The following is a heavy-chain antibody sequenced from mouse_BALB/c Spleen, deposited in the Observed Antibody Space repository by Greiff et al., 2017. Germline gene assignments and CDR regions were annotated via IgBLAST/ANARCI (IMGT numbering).Heavy chain of an antibody. CDR2: ISSGGGST. CDR1: GFAFSSYD. CDR3: ARHSLSWFAY. V-gene: IGHV5-12-1*01. Sequence: EVQVVESGGGLVKPGGSLKLSCAASGFAFSSYDMSWVRQTPEKRLEWVAYISSGGGSTYYPDTVKGRFTISRDNAKNTLYLQMSSLKSEDTAMYYCARHSLSWFAYWGQGTLVTVSA. J-gene: IGHJ3*01.